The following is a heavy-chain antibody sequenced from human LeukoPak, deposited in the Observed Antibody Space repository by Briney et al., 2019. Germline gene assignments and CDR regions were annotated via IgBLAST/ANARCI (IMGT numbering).Heavy chain of an antibody. J-gene: IGHJ4*02. CDR1: GFPFRTSW. CDR3: ARQARVTHFYGSFGSHFDF. D-gene: IGHD3-22*01. Sequence: GGSLRLSCAASGFPFRTSWMSWVRQAPGKGLGWVADINEDGIETYYVHSLRGRFTISRDNANNSLFLQMDSLRAEDTAVYYCARQARVTHFYGSFGSHFDFWGQGILVTVSS. V-gene: IGHV3-7*01. CDR2: INEDGIET.